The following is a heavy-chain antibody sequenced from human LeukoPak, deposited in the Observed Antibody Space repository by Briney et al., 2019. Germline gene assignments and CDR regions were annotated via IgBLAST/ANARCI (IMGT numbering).Heavy chain of an antibody. CDR2: IIPIFGTA. V-gene: IGHV1-69*13. CDR1: GGTFSSYA. J-gene: IGHJ5*02. D-gene: IGHD1-26*01. Sequence: SVKVSCKASGGTFSSYAISWVRQAPGQGLEWMGGIIPIFGTANYAQKFQGRVTITADESTSTAYMELSSLRSEGTAVYYCARAKWELVRGVNWFDPWGQGTLVTVSS. CDR3: ARAKWELVRGVNWFDP.